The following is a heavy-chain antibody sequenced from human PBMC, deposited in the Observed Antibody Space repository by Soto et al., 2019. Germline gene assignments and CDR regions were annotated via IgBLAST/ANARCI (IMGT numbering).Heavy chain of an antibody. V-gene: IGHV3-23*01. D-gene: IGHD3-3*01. Sequence: PGGSLRLSCAASGFTFSSYAMSWFRQAPGKGLEWVSAISGSGGSTYYADSVKGRFTISRDNSKNTLYLQMNSLRAEDTAVYYCAKTPFTIFGVVITFDYWGQGTLVTVSS. CDR2: ISGSGGST. J-gene: IGHJ4*02. CDR3: AKTPFTIFGVVITFDY. CDR1: GFTFSSYA.